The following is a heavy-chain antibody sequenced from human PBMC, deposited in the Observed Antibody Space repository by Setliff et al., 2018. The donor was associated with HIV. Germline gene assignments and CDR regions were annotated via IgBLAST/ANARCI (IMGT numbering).Heavy chain of an antibody. V-gene: IGHV1-69*13. CDR2: IIPIFGTA. Sequence: SVKVSCKASGGAFSSYAISWVRQAPGQGLEWMGGIIPIFGTANYAQKFQGRVTITADESTSTAYMELSSLRSEDTAVYYCARDGCSSTSCYGVYYYYGMDVWGQGTTVTVSS. CDR3: ARDGCSSTSCYGVYYYYGMDV. J-gene: IGHJ6*02. CDR1: GGAFSSYA. D-gene: IGHD2-2*01.